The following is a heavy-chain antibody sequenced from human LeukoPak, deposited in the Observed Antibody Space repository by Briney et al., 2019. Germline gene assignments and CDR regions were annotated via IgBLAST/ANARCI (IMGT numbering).Heavy chain of an antibody. J-gene: IGHJ4*02. CDR1: GFTFSSYA. D-gene: IGHD3-3*01. CDR2: ISYDGSNK. Sequence: GRSLRLSCAASGFTFSSYAMHWVRQAPGKGLEWVAVISYDGSNKYYADSVKGRFTISRDNSKNTLYLQMNSLRAEDTAVYYCAKDHLEFRFLEWLSHFDDWGQGTRDTGYS. V-gene: IGHV3-30*04. CDR3: AKDHLEFRFLEWLSHFDD.